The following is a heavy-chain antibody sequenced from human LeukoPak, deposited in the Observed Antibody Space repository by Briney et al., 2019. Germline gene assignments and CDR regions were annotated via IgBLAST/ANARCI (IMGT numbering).Heavy chain of an antibody. D-gene: IGHD5-12*01. J-gene: IGHJ4*02. V-gene: IGHV1-46*03. CDR3: ARDRSSGYEFDY. CDR2: INPSGGST. Sequence: ASVKVSCKASGYTFTSYYMHWMRQAPGQGLEWMGIINPSGGSTSYAQKFQGRVTMTRDTSTSTVYMELSSLRSEDTAVYYCARDRSSGYEFDYWGQRTLVTVSS. CDR1: GYTFTSYY.